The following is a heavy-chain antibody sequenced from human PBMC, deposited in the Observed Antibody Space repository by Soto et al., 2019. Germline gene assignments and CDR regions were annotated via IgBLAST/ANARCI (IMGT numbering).Heavy chain of an antibody. J-gene: IGHJ4*02. D-gene: IGHD7-27*01. CDR1: GGSINSNNYY. CDR2: IYHDGSI. Sequence: SETLSLTCTVSGGSINSNNYYWAWIRQPPGKGLAWIASIYHDGSIYYNTSLKSRVTISRDTSKNQFSLRFTSVTAADTAVYYCARDTGDGTFDFWGQGTLVTVSS. V-gene: IGHV4-39*02. CDR3: ARDTGDGTFDF.